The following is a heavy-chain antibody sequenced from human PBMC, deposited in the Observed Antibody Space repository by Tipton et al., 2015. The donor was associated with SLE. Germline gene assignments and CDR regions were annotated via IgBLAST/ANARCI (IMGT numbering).Heavy chain of an antibody. D-gene: IGHD5-12*01. CDR2: IYTSGTT. Sequence: TLSLTCTVSGGSISSSSYYWYWIRQPAGKGLEWIGHIYTSGTTNYNPSLKSRVTISIDTSKNQFSLKLNSVTAADTAVYYRARDRYAGYDPLYNWFDPWGQGTLVTVSS. CDR3: ARDRYAGYDPLYNWFDP. J-gene: IGHJ5*02. V-gene: IGHV4-61*09. CDR1: GGSISSSSYY.